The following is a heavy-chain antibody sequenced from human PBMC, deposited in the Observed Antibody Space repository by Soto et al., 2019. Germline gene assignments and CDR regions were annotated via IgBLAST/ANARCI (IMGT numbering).Heavy chain of an antibody. V-gene: IGHV4-39*01. CDR2: SYYSGST. J-gene: IGHJ4*02. Sequence: QLQLQESGPGLVKPSETLSLTCTVSGGSISSSSYYWGWIRQPPGKWLEWIGSSYYSGSTYYNPSLKRRDTISVDTSKTQFSLKLRSVTAADTAVYYCARYLSSGPMSRLDYWGQGTLVTVSS. CDR3: ARYLSSGPMSRLDY. D-gene: IGHD6-19*01. CDR1: GGSISSSSYY.